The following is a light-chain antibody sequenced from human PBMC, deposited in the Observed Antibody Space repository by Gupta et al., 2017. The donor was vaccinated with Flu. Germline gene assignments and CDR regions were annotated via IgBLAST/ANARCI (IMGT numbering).Light chain of an antibody. CDR1: SSDVGSYNL. Sequence: QSALTQPASVSGSPGQSITISCTGTSSDVGSYNLASWYQQHPGKAPKLMIDEGSKRPSGFSKRFSGSKSGNTASLTISGLQAEDEADYYCCSYAGSSTFDVIFGGGTKLTVL. J-gene: IGLJ2*01. CDR2: EGS. V-gene: IGLV2-23*03. CDR3: CSYAGSSTFDVI.